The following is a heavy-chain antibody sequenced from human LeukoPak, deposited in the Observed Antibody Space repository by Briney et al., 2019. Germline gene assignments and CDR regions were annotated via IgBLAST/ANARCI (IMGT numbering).Heavy chain of an antibody. V-gene: IGHV4-34*01. D-gene: IGHD1-26*01. CDR1: AASFSGYY. Sequence: SSQTLSLTCALYAASFSGYYWSWISQPPGKWLEWVGEIKHSGSTNYNPSLKSRVTISADTSKNQFSLKLSSVTAADTAVYYCASRDGWSGSYHGFDPWGQGTLVTVSS. CDR3: ASRDGWSGSYHGFDP. CDR2: IKHSGST. J-gene: IGHJ5*02.